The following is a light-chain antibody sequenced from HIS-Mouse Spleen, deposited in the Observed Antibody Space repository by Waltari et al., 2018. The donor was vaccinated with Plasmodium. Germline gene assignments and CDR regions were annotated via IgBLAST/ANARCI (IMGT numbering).Light chain of an antibody. V-gene: IGLV2-23*01. J-gene: IGLJ1*01. Sequence: QSALTQPASVSGSPGQSITISCTGTSSDVGSSNLVSWYQQHPGKPPKLMIYEGSKRPSGVSNRFSGSKSGNTASLTISGLQAEDEADYYCCSYAGSSTYVFGTGTKVTVL. CDR2: EGS. CDR1: SSDVGSSNL. CDR3: CSYAGSSTYV.